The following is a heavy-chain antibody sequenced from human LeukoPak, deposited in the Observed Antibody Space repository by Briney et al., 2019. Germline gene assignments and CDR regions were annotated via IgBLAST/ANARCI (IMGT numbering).Heavy chain of an antibody. V-gene: IGHV4-34*01. CDR3: ARGRYSSGWYSYYFDY. CDR2: INHGGST. Sequence: PSETLSLTCAVYGGSFSGYYWSWIRQPSGKGLEWIGEINHGGSTNYNPSLKSRVTISVDTSKNQFSLKLSSVTAADTAVYYCARGRYSSGWYSYYFDYWGQGTLVTVSS. J-gene: IGHJ4*02. D-gene: IGHD6-19*01. CDR1: GGSFSGYY.